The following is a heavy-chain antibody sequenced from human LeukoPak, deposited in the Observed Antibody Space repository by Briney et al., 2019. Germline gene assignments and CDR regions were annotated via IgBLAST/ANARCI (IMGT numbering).Heavy chain of an antibody. CDR2: ISSSSSTI. J-gene: IGHJ3*02. Sequence: PGGSLRLSCAASGFTFSSYSMNWVRQAPGKGLEWVSYISSSSSTIYYADSVKGRFTISRDNAEDSLYLQMNSLRAEDTAVYYCARDNYDMVLDIWGQGTMVTVSS. V-gene: IGHV3-48*01. D-gene: IGHD3-9*01. CDR3: ARDNYDMVLDI. CDR1: GFTFSSYS.